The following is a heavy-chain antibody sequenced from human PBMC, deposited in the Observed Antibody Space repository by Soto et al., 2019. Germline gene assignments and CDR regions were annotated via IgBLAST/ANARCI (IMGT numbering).Heavy chain of an antibody. CDR1: GASISSYY. CDR3: ARATFNDYYGSGSSSHYMDV. CDR2: IYYSGST. D-gene: IGHD3-10*01. V-gene: IGHV4-59*12. Sequence: SETLSLTCTVSGASISSYYWSWIRQPPGKGLEWIGYIYYSGSTNYNPSLKSRVSTSVDTSKNQLSLKLSSVTAADTAVYYCARATFNDYYGSGSSSHYMDVWGKGTTVTVSS. J-gene: IGHJ6*03.